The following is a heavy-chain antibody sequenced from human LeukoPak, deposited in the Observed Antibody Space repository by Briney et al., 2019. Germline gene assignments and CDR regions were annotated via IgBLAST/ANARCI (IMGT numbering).Heavy chain of an antibody. CDR2: ISGSGGST. CDR3: AKDLPYYGDYGGPFDY. V-gene: IGHV3-23*01. Sequence: GGSLRLSCAASGFTFSSYAMSWLRQAPGKGLEWVSAISGSGGSTYYADSVKGRFTISRDNSKNTLYLQMNSLRAEDTAVYYCAKDLPYYGDYGGPFDYWGQGTLVTVSS. J-gene: IGHJ4*02. CDR1: GFTFSSYA. D-gene: IGHD4-17*01.